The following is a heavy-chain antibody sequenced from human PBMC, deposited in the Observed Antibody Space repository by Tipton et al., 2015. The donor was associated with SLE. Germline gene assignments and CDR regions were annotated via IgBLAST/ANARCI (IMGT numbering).Heavy chain of an antibody. V-gene: IGHV3-30*03. J-gene: IGHJ3*02. CDR2: ISYDGSNK. D-gene: IGHD2-15*01. CDR1: GFTFSDYY. Sequence: SLRLSCAASGFTFSDYYMSWIRQAPGKGLEWVSVISYDGSNKYYADSVKGRFTISRDNSKNTLYLQMNSLRAEDTAVYYCASLGYCSGGSCYDDAFDIWGQGTMVTVSS. CDR3: ASLGYCSGGSCYDDAFDI.